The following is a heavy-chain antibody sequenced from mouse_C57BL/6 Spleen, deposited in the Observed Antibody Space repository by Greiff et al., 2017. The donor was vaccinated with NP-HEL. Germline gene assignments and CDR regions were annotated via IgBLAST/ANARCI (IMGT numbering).Heavy chain of an antibody. V-gene: IGHV1-64*01. CDR1: GYTFTSYW. CDR3: ARRYDYDVGFAD. J-gene: IGHJ3*01. CDR2: IHPNSGST. D-gene: IGHD2-4*01. Sequence: QVQLQQPGAELVQPGASVKLSCKASGYTFTSYWMHWVKQRPGQGLEWIGMIHPNSGSTNYNEKFKSKATLTVDKSSSKAYMQLSSLTSKDSAVYYCARRYDYDVGFADWGQGTLVTVSA.